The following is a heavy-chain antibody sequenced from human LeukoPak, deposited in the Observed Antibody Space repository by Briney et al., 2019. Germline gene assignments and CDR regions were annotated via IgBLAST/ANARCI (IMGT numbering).Heavy chain of an antibody. Sequence: SETLSLTCTVSGGTISRNYWSWIRQLPGKVLEWVAYIDYSGSTNYNPSLKSRLTISMDASKNQFSLKLSSVTAADTAVYYCARDRRRELLHAFDIWGQGTMVTVSS. V-gene: IGHV4-59*01. CDR2: IDYSGST. D-gene: IGHD1-26*01. CDR3: ARDRRRELLHAFDI. CDR1: GGTISRNY. J-gene: IGHJ3*02.